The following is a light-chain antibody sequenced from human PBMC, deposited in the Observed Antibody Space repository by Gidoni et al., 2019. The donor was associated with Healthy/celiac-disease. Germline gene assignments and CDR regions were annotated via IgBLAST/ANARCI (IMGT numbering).Light chain of an antibody. V-gene: IGLV2-23*01. CDR2: EGS. CDR1: SSDVGSYNL. CDR3: CSYAGSSTPYV. Sequence: QSALTQPASESGSSGQSITISCTGTSSDVGSYNLVSWYQQHPGKAPKLMIYEGSKRPSGVSNRFSGSKSGNTASLTISGLQAEDEADYYCCSYAGSSTPYVFGTGTKVTVL. J-gene: IGLJ1*01.